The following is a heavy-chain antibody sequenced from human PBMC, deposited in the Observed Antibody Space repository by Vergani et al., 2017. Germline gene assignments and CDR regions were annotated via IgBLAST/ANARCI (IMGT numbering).Heavy chain of an antibody. Sequence: EVHLVESGGGLVQPGRSLRLSCSGSGFTLGDYAMTWVRQAPGKGLEWVAFIWSKPYGGTTEYAASVKGRFTISRDDSKSIAYLQMSSLRAEDTAMYFCARGLWDCTHIRCSPPSYWGQGTQVTVSS. J-gene: IGHJ4*02. CDR2: IWSKPYGGTT. V-gene: IGHV3-49*04. CDR3: ARGLWDCTHIRCSPPSY. CDR1: GFTLGDYA. D-gene: IGHD2-8*01.